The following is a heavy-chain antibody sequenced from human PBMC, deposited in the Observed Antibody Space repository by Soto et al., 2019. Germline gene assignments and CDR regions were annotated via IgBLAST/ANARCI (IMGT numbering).Heavy chain of an antibody. CDR2: ISYDGSNK. CDR1: GFTFSSYG. CDR3: AKDRYSGSPVDY. Sequence: PGGSMRLSCAASGFTFSSYGMHWVRQAPGKGLEWVAVISYDGSNKYYADSVKGRFTISRDNSKNTLYLQMNSLRAEDTAVYYCAKDRYSGSPVDYWGQGTLVTVSS. V-gene: IGHV3-30*18. D-gene: IGHD1-26*01. J-gene: IGHJ4*02.